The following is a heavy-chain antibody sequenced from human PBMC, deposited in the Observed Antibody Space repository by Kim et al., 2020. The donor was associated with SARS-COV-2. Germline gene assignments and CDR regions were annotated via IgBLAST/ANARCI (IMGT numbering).Heavy chain of an antibody. CDR1: GFTFSSYA. Sequence: GGSLRLSCAASGFTFSSYAMSWVRQAPGKGLEWVSVIYSGGSSTYYADSVKGRFTIYRDNSKNTLYLQMNSLRAEDTAVYYCARNPPAMVRGVVDYWGQGTLVTVSS. D-gene: IGHD3-10*01. CDR2: IYSGGSST. J-gene: IGHJ4*02. CDR3: ARNPPAMVRGVVDY. V-gene: IGHV3-23*03.